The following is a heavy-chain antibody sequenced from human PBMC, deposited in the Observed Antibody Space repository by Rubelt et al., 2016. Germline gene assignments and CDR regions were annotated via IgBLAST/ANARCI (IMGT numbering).Heavy chain of an antibody. V-gene: IGHV4-59*08. Sequence: QVQLQESGPGLVKPSETLSLTCTVSGGSISSYHWSWIRQPPGKGLEWIGYIYYSGSTNYNPSLKSRGTISVETSKNQFSLKLSSVTAADTAVYYWARRASNSLGFDYGMDVWGQGTTVTVSS. CDR2: IYYSGST. D-gene: IGHD3-10*01. CDR1: GGSISSYH. J-gene: IGHJ6*02. CDR3: ARRASNSLGFDYGMDV.